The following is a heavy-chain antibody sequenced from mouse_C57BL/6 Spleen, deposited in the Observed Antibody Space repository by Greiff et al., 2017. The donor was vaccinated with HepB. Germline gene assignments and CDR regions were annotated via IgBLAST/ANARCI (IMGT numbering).Heavy chain of an antibody. Sequence: QVQLQQSGPELVKPGASVKISCKASGYAFSSSWMNWVKRRPGKGLEWIGRIYPGDGDTNYNGKFKGKATLTADKSSSTAYMQLSSLTSEDSAVYFCARDGSSSNWYFDVWGTGTTVTVSS. CDR3: ARDGSSSNWYFDV. D-gene: IGHD1-1*01. CDR1: GYAFSSSW. CDR2: IYPGDGDT. J-gene: IGHJ1*03. V-gene: IGHV1-82*01.